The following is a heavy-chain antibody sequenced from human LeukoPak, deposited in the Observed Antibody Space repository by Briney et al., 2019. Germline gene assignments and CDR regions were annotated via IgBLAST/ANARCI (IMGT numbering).Heavy chain of an antibody. J-gene: IGHJ4*02. D-gene: IGHD6-13*01. V-gene: IGHV3-66*01. Sequence: GGSLRLSCGASGITVRNNYMSWVRQAPGKGLEWVSIIYSAGHTYYADSVKGRFTISRDSYKDTLSAVYYCARRLSSSWSHDYWGQGTLVTVYS. CDR3: Y. CDR2: IYSAGHT. CDR1: GITVRNNY.